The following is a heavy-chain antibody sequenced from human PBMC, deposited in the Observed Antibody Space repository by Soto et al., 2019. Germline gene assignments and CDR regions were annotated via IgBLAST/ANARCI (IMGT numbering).Heavy chain of an antibody. CDR3: AREYSAYHYHVDF. CDR2: ISTSARII. CDR1: GFTFSDYF. J-gene: IGHJ4*02. V-gene: IGHV3-11*01. D-gene: IGHD4-4*01. Sequence: QVQLVESGGALVKPGVSLRLSCAASGFTFSDYFMTWIRQAPGEGLEWVAYISTSARIINYADSVKGRFTISRDNAKNSLYLQMNSLRAEDTAVYFCAREYSAYHYHVDFWGQGTVVTVSS.